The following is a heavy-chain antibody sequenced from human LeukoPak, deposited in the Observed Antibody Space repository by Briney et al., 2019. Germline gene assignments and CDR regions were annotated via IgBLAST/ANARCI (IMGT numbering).Heavy chain of an antibody. D-gene: IGHD6-13*01. V-gene: IGHV4-59*08. CDR3: ARHAGSSWPTVFDY. Sequence: SETLSLTCTVSGGSISSYYWSWIRQPPGKGLEWIGYIYYSGSTYYNPSLKSRVTISVDTSKNQFSLKLSSVTAADTAVYYCARHAGSSWPTVFDYWGQGTLVTVSS. J-gene: IGHJ4*02. CDR1: GGSISSYY. CDR2: IYYSGST.